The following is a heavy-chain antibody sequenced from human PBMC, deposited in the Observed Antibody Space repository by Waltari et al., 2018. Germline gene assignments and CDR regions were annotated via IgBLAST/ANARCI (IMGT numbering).Heavy chain of an antibody. Sequence: EGQLLESGGGSVQPGGSLRLSCAASGFTFSTHAMTWCRQAPGKGLEWVSTISDGGGSTYYTDSVKGRFSISRDDSHDTVYLLMNSLRAEDTAVYYCVKGGVSYFAFHAWGQGTMVSVSS. V-gene: IGHV3-23*01. CDR3: VKGGVSYFAFHA. CDR1: GFTFSTHA. J-gene: IGHJ3*01. D-gene: IGHD1-26*01. CDR2: ISDGGGST.